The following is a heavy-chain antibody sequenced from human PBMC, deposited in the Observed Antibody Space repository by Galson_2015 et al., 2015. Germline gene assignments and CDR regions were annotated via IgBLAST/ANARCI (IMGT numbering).Heavy chain of an antibody. CDR1: GFTFSDYY. CDR3: ARSLGPSAAAGYYFDY. V-gene: IGHV3-11*06. Sequence: SLRLSCAASGFTFSDYYMSWIRQAPGKGLEWVSYISSSSGNTNYADSVKGRFTTSRDNARNSLYLQMNSLRAEDTAVYYCARSLGPSAAAGYYFDYWGQGTLVTVSS. J-gene: IGHJ4*02. CDR2: ISSSSGNT. D-gene: IGHD6-13*01.